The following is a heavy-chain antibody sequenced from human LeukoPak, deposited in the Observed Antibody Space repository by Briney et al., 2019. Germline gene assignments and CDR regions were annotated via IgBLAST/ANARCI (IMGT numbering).Heavy chain of an antibody. Sequence: GGSLRLSCAASGFTFSSYAMSWVRQAPGKGLEWVSAISGSGGNTYYADSVKGRFTMSRDNSKNTLYLQMNSLRDEDTAVYFCAKTVSGSHSYQGGDYWGQGTLVTVST. CDR1: GFTFSSYA. V-gene: IGHV3-23*01. D-gene: IGHD3-16*02. CDR3: AKTVSGSHSYQGGDY. J-gene: IGHJ4*02. CDR2: ISGSGGNT.